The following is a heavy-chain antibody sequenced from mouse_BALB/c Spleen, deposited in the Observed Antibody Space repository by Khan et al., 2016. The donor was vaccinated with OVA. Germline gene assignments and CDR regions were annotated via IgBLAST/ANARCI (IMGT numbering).Heavy chain of an antibody. CDR2: ISTYYGDA. D-gene: IGHD1-1*02. Sequence: QVQLQQSGAELARPEVAVKISCKGSGYTFTDFAMHWVKRGHTKSLEWIGVISTYYGDADYNQKFKGKASMTVDKSSSTAYMELARLTSEDSAIYYCVRGGRLAYWGQGTLVTVSA. J-gene: IGHJ3*01. CDR3: VRGGRLAY. CDR1: GYTFTDFA. V-gene: IGHV1S137*01.